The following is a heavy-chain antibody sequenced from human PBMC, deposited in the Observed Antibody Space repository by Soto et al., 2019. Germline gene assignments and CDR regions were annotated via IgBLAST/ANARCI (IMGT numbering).Heavy chain of an antibody. J-gene: IGHJ5*02. CDR1: GFTFNSCA. Sequence: PGGSLRLSCAASGFTFNSCAMYWVRQAPGKGLDWVALISYDGRKKFYADSVKGRFTISRDDSKKTQYLEMKSLRIEDTAVYYCVKGSPHSSFDWFDPWGQGTLVTVSS. D-gene: IGHD4-4*01. CDR3: VKGSPHSSFDWFDP. V-gene: IGHV3-30*18. CDR2: ISYDGRKK.